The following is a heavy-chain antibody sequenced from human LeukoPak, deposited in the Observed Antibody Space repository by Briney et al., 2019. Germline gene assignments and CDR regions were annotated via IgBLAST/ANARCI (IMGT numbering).Heavy chain of an antibody. D-gene: IGHD5-18*01. CDR2: INPNSGGT. CDR1: GYTFTGYY. Sequence: ASVKVSCKASGYTFTGYYMHWVRQAPGQGLEWMGRINPNSGGTNYAQKFQGRVTMTRDTSISTAYMELSRLRSDDTAVYYCARSEGYSYGDPFDYWGQGTLVIVSS. V-gene: IGHV1-2*06. CDR3: ARSEGYSYGDPFDY. J-gene: IGHJ4*02.